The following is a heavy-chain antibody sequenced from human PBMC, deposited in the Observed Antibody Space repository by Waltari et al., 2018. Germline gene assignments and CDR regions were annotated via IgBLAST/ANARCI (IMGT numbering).Heavy chain of an antibody. CDR3: AVSQQLEEEYFQH. CDR2: INPNSGGT. D-gene: IGHD6-13*01. CDR1: GYTFTGYY. Sequence: QVQLVQSGAEVKKPGASVKVSCKASGYTFTGYYMHWVRQAPGQGLEWMGRINPNSGGTNYAQKVQGRVTMTRDTSISTAYMELSRLRSDDTAVYYCAVSQQLEEEYFQHWGQGTLVTVSS. J-gene: IGHJ1*01. V-gene: IGHV1-2*06.